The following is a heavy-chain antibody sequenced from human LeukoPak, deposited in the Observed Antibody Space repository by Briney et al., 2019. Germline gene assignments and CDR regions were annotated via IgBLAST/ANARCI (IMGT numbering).Heavy chain of an antibody. D-gene: IGHD3-10*01. CDR3: AGTYYYTSGSYSNFDY. J-gene: IGHJ4*02. CDR1: GGSISSSSYY. Sequence: SETLSLTCTVSGGSISSSSYYWGWIRQPPGKGLEWIGSIYYSGSTYYNPSLKSRVTISVDTSKIQFSLKLSSVTAADTAVYYCAGTYYYTSGSYSNFDYWGQGTLVTVSS. V-gene: IGHV4-39*07. CDR2: IYYSGST.